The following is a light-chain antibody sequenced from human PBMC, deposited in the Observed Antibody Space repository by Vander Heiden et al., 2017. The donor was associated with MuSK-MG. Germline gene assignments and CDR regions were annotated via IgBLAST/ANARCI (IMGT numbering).Light chain of an antibody. Sequence: DIQMTQSPSPLSASVGDRVTITCRASQNISSYLNWYQQKPGKAPKLLIYAASSLQSGVPSRFSGSGAGTDFTLTISSLQPEDFATYYCQQSYSTPFTFGPGTKVDIK. V-gene: IGKV1-39*01. CDR3: QQSYSTPFT. CDR1: QNISSY. CDR2: AAS. J-gene: IGKJ3*01.